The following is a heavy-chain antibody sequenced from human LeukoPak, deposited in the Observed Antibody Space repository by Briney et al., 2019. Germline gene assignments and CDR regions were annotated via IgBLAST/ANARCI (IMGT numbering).Heavy chain of an antibody. V-gene: IGHV3-15*01. J-gene: IGHJ4*02. D-gene: IGHD3-22*01. Sequence: GGSLRLSCAASGFTFSNAWMSWVRQAPGKGLEWVGRIKSKTDGGTTDYAAPVKGRFTISRDDSKNTLYLQMNSLKTEDTAVYYCTTDSSPLTMMVVVDVDYWGQGTLVTVSS. CDR3: TTDSSPLTMMVVVDVDY. CDR2: IKSKTDGGTT. CDR1: GFTFSNAW.